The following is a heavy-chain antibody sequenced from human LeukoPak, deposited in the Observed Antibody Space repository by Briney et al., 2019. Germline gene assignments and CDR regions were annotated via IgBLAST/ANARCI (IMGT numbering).Heavy chain of an antibody. D-gene: IGHD4-23*01. V-gene: IGHV1-18*01. Sequence: GASVKVSCKASGYAFTNYGISWVRQAPGQGLEWLGWISTFNGNTNYAQRLQDRVTMTTDTSTNTAYLELRSLRSDDTAVYYCARRHLIGNGYFGHWGQGTLVTVSS. CDR1: GYAFTNYG. CDR2: ISTFNGNT. J-gene: IGHJ4*02. CDR3: ARRHLIGNGYFGH.